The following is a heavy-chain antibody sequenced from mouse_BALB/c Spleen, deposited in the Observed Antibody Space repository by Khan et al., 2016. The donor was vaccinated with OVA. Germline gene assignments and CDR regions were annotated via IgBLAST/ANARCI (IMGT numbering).Heavy chain of an antibody. CDR3: AKDRGYYAVDY. V-gene: IGHV2-3*01. CDR1: GFSLTSYG. J-gene: IGHJ4*01. Sequence: QVQLKESGTGLVAPSQSLSITCTVSGFSLTSYGVSWVRQPPGKGLAWLGVIWGDGNTNFHSALRSRLSISKDNSKSQVFLKLNSLQTDDTATYYCAKDRGYYAVDYWGQGTSVTVSS. CDR2: IWGDGNT.